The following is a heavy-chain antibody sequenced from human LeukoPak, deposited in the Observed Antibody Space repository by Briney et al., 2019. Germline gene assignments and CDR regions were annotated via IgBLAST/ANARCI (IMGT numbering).Heavy chain of an antibody. CDR3: AKASGIVATISYYFDY. J-gene: IGHJ4*02. CDR2: ISGSGGST. CDR1: GFTFSSYA. D-gene: IGHD5-12*01. Sequence: PGGSLRLSCAASGFTFSSYAMHWVRQAPGKGLEWVSAISGSGGSTYYADSVKGRFTISRDNSKNTLYLQMNSLRAEDTAVYYCAKASGIVATISYYFDYWGQGTLVTVSS. V-gene: IGHV3-23*01.